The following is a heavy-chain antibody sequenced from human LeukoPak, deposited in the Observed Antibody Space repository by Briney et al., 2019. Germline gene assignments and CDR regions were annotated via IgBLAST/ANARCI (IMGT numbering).Heavy chain of an antibody. V-gene: IGHV3-23*01. CDR3: ARGYYDFWSGYFDY. Sequence: HAGGSLRLSCAASGFTFSTYGMNWVRQAPGKGLEWVSGISGNGGSTNYAESVKGRFTISRDSAKNSLYLQMNSLRAEDTAVYYCARGYYDFWSGYFDYWGRGTLVTVSS. CDR2: ISGNGGST. J-gene: IGHJ4*02. D-gene: IGHD3-3*01. CDR1: GFTFSTYG.